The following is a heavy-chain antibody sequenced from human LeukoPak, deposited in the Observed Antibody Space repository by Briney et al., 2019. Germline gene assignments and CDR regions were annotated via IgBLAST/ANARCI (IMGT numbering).Heavy chain of an antibody. J-gene: IGHJ6*03. Sequence: GASVKVSCKASGYTFTSYDINWVRQATGQGLEWMGWMNPNSGNTGYAQKFQGRVTITRNTSISTAYMELSSLRSEDTAVYYCARAIQLWPYYYYYYMDVWAKGPRSPSP. V-gene: IGHV1-8*03. CDR1: GYTFTSYD. CDR2: MNPNSGNT. D-gene: IGHD5-18*01. CDR3: ARAIQLWPYYYYYYMDV.